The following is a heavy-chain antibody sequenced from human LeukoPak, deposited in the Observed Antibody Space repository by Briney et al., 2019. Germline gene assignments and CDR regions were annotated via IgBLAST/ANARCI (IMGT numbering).Heavy chain of an antibody. J-gene: IGHJ6*03. CDR1: GFNFSSYG. Sequence: GGSLRLSCAASGFNFSSYGMTWVRQAPGKGLEWVSIISGSGRDTYYADSVKGRFTISRDNSKNTLYLQMNSLRAEDTAVYYCAKGGYSNGRYYYYYMDVWGEGTTVTVSS. V-gene: IGHV3-23*01. CDR2: ISGSGRDT. D-gene: IGHD5-18*01. CDR3: AKGGYSNGRYYYYYMDV.